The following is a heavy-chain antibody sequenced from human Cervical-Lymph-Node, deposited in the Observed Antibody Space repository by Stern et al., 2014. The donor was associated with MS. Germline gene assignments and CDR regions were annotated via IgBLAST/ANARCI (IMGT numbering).Heavy chain of an antibody. D-gene: IGHD2-2*01. J-gene: IGHJ3*02. CDR1: GYTFTDYY. Sequence: GQLVESGAEMKRPGTSMKVSRKASGYTFTDYYMHWVRQAPGQGLQWMGRINPKTGGTNYTEAFQGRVTMARDTSSSTGYMVLSSLRSDDTAVYYCAREIHPAIAFDIWGQGTVVTVSS. CDR3: AREIHPAIAFDI. CDR2: INPKTGGT. V-gene: IGHV1-2*06.